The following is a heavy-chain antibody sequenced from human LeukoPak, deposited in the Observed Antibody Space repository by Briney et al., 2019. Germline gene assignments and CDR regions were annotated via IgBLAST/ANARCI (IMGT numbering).Heavy chain of an antibody. D-gene: IGHD2-15*01. V-gene: IGHV1-2*02. Sequence: GASVKVSCKASGYTFTGYYMHWVRQAPGQGLEWMGWINPNSGGTNYAQKFQGRVTMTRDTSISTAYMELSRLRSDDTAVYYCARGDIVVVVAARSYYFDYWGQGTLVTVSS. CDR2: INPNSGGT. CDR3: ARGDIVVVVAARSYYFDY. CDR1: GYTFTGYY. J-gene: IGHJ4*02.